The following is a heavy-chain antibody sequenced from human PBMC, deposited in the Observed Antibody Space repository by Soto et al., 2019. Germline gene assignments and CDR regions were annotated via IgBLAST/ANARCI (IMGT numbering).Heavy chain of an antibody. CDR2: IRSQAYGGTA. Sequence: SLILSCATSGFTFANYPMSWVRQAPGKGPEWLGFIRSQAYGGTADYAASVEDRFTISRDDSTSIAYLQMNSLKTEDTAVYYCTRAGYDYSNYNYYYGMDVWGQGATVTVA. J-gene: IGHJ6*02. CDR1: GFTFANYP. V-gene: IGHV3-49*04. D-gene: IGHD4-4*01. CDR3: TRAGYDYSNYNYYYGMDV.